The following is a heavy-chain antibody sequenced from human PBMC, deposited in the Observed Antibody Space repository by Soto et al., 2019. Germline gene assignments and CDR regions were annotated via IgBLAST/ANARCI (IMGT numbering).Heavy chain of an antibody. D-gene: IGHD3-3*01. CDR2: INHSGST. J-gene: IGHJ6*02. V-gene: IGHV4-34*01. CDR1: GGSFSGYI. CDR3: ASLLRSTYGMDV. Sequence: PSETLSLTCDVYGGSFSGYIWTWIRQTPGKGLQWIGQINHSGSTNYNPSLKSRVTISVDKSKNQFSLKVTSVTAADTAVYYCASLLRSTYGMDVWGQGTTVTVSS.